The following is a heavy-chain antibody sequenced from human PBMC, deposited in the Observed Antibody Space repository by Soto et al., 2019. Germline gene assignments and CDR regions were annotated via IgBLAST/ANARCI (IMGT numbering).Heavy chain of an antibody. CDR1: GFNFNTYF. V-gene: IGHV3-30*13. Sequence: QVQLVQSGGGVVQHGRSLRLSCAASGFNFNTYFMHWVRQAPGKGLEWVAMIFPNGRDKEYADSVKGRFTSSRDNSNNRMYLQMDSLRPEDTAVEYWARDDEHGSNCDRAYWVQGALVTVSS. J-gene: IGHJ4*02. CDR3: ARDDEHGSNCDRAY. CDR2: IFPNGRDK. D-gene: IGHD1-26*01.